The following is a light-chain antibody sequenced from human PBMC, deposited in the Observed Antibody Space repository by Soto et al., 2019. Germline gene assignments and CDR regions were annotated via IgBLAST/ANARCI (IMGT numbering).Light chain of an antibody. J-gene: IGLJ2*01. CDR3: SSYTSSSTLI. CDR1: RSNIGSNT. Sequence: QSVLIQSPSASGTPGQRVTISCSGSRSNIGSNTVNWYQQVPGTAPRLLIYANNQRPSGVPDRFSGSKSGTSASLAISGLQSEDEADYYCSSYTSSSTLIFGGGTKLTVL. CDR2: ANN. V-gene: IGLV1-44*01.